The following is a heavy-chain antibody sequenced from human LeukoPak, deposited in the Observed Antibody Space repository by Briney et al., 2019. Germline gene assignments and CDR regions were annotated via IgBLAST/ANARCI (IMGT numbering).Heavy chain of an antibody. D-gene: IGHD6-13*01. CDR2: INPNTGGT. V-gene: IGHV1-2*02. CDR3: ARWAALCNDH. CDR1: GYTFTDYY. J-gene: IGHJ4*02. Sequence: ASVKVSCKPSGYTFTDYYIHWVRQAPGQGLEWMGWINPNTGGTNYVQKFQGRVTMTRDTSISTAYMELSRLTYDDTPVYYCARWAALCNDHWGQGTLVTVSS.